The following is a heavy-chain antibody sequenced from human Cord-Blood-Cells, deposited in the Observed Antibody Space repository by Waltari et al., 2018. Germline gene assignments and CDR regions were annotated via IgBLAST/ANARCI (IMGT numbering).Heavy chain of an antibody. CDR3: ASGTGDPPSSVGWFDP. D-gene: IGHD7-27*01. J-gene: IGHJ5*02. Sequence: TGSGGSISSGDYYWRWIRQPPGKGLEWIGYTYYSGTTYYNPSIKTRVPISVDTSKNQFSLKLSSVIAADTAVYYCASGTGDPPSSVGWFDPWGQGTLVTVSS. CDR1: GGSISSGDYY. CDR2: TYYSGTT. V-gene: IGHV4-30-4*01.